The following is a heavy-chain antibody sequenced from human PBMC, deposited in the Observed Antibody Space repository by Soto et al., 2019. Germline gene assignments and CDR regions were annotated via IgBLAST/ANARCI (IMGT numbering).Heavy chain of an antibody. CDR3: AKAAPEDFLDAFDI. CDR1: GCRISSYA. V-gene: IGHV3-23*01. D-gene: IGHD3-3*01. Sequence: EVQLLESGGGLVQPGGSLRLSCAASGCRISSYAMSWVRQAPGKGLEWVSFISGSGDRTYYADSVKGRFTISRDNSKNTVFLQMNSLRAEDTAVYYCAKAAPEDFLDAFDIWGQGTMVTVSS. CDR2: ISGSGDRT. J-gene: IGHJ3*02.